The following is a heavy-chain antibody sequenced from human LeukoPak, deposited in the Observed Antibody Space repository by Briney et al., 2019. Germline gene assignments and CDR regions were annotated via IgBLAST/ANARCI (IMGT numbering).Heavy chain of an antibody. V-gene: IGHV4-34*01. CDR1: GGSFSGYY. D-gene: IGHD6-13*01. J-gene: IGHJ4*02. CDR3: ARGSRAAAGQASDY. Sequence: PSETLSLTCAVYGGSFSGYYWSWIRQPPGKGREWIGEINPSGSTNYHPSLKSRVTISVDPSKNQFSLKLSSVTAADTAVYYCARGSRAAAGQASDYWGQGTLVTVSS. CDR2: INPSGST.